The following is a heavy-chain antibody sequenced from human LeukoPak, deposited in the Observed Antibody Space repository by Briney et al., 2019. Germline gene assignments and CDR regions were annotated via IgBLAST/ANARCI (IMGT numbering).Heavy chain of an antibody. Sequence: SETLSLTCTVSGGSMSSSYHYWNWIRQPAGKGLEWIGRMYTSGDTTYNPSLQGRVTISLDTSKSQFSLKLSSVTAADTAVYYCARTFCSGGNCYHFDSRGQGILVTVSS. CDR1: GGSMSSSYHY. CDR2: MYTSGDT. CDR3: ARTFCSGGNCYHFDS. V-gene: IGHV4-61*02. J-gene: IGHJ4*02. D-gene: IGHD2-15*01.